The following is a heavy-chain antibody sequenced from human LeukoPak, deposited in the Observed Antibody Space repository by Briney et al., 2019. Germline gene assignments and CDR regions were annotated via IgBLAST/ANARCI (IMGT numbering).Heavy chain of an antibody. CDR1: GGTFSSYA. CDR2: IIPIFGTA. J-gene: IGHJ3*02. V-gene: IGHV1-69*05. CDR3: AREKLSERSIDAFDI. Sequence: ASVKVSCKASGGTFSSYAISWVRQAPGQGLEWMGRIIPIFGTANYAQKFQGRVTITTDESTSTDYMELSSLRSEDTAVYYCAREKLSERSIDAFDIWGQGTMVTVSS. D-gene: IGHD1-7*01.